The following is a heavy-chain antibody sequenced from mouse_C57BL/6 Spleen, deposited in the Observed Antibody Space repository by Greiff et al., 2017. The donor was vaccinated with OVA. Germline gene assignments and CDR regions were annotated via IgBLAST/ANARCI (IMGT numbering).Heavy chain of an antibody. CDR3: ARDATVVATRYFDV. V-gene: IGHV5-4*01. D-gene: IGHD1-1*01. CDR1: GFTFSSYA. Sequence: EVQRVESGGGLVKPGGSLKLSCAASGFTFSSYAMSWVRQTPEKRLEWVATISDGGSYTYYPDNVKGRFTISRDNAKNNLYLQMSHLKSEDTAMYYCARDATVVATRYFDVWGTGTTVTVSS. J-gene: IGHJ1*03. CDR2: ISDGGSYT.